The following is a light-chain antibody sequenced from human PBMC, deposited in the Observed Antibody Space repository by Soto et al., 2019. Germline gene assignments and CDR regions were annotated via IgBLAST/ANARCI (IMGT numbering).Light chain of an antibody. CDR1: ESVSTSY. J-gene: IGKJ3*01. CDR2: GAS. V-gene: IGKV3-20*01. Sequence: EIVLTQSPGTLSLSPGERATLSCRASESVSTSYLAWYQQKPGQAPRLLIYGASGRAPGIPDRFSVSASGTDFPLTISRLEPEDFAEYYCQHYGTSALFGPGTKVDIK. CDR3: QHYGTSAL.